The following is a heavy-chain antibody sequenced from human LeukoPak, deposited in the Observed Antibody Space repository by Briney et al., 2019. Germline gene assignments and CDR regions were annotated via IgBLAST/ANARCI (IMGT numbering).Heavy chain of an antibody. D-gene: IGHD1-20*01. J-gene: IGHJ3*02. CDR2: IYHSGST. Sequence: SETLSLTCTVSGYSISSGYYWGWIRQPPGRGLEWIGIIYHSGSTYFNPSLKSRVTISVDTSKNQFSLKLSSVTAADTAVYYCARDLGITGTDPGAFDIWGQGTMVTVSS. V-gene: IGHV4-38-2*02. CDR1: GYSISSGYY. CDR3: ARDLGITGTDPGAFDI.